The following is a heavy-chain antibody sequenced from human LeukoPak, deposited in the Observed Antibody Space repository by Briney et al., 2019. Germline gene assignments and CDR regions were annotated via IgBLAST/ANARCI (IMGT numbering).Heavy chain of an antibody. CDR1: DDSFSSHY. V-gene: IGHV4-59*11. J-gene: IGHJ4*02. D-gene: IGHD1-1*01. Sequence: PSETLSLTCAVSDDSFSSHYWTWIRQPPGKGLEWIGYISYIGRTNYNPSLKSRVTISIDTSKNQFSLKLTSVTAADTAVYYCARTLLDHFDYWGQGTLVTVSS. CDR2: ISYIGRT. CDR3: ARTLLDHFDY.